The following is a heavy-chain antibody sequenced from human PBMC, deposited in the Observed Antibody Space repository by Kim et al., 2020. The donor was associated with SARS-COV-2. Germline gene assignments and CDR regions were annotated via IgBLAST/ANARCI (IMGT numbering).Heavy chain of an antibody. CDR3: SSLPCWPRFH. CDR1: GFSFSRDA. Sequence: GGSLRLSCIASGFSFSRDAISWVRQAPGKGLEWVAGIRGYSDRPFYADSVKGRFTVSGDDSQTTAYLQMNFFPVADPSVYYCSSLPCWPRFHSGLGTLLT. J-gene: IGHJ4*02. V-gene: IGHV3-23*01. D-gene: IGHD3-10*01. CDR2: IRGYSDRP.